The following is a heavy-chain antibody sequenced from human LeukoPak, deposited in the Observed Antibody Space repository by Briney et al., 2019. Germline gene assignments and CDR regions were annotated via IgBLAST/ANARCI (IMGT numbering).Heavy chain of an antibody. CDR3: AREYDFWSGYYGY. V-gene: IGHV3-21*01. D-gene: IGHD3-3*01. Sequence: PGGSLRLSCAASGFTFSSYSMNWVRQAPGKGLEWVSSITGSSHYIYYADSVKGRFTISRDNAKNSLFLQMNSLRAEDTAVYYCAREYDFWSGYYGYWGQGTLVTVSS. J-gene: IGHJ4*02. CDR1: GFTFSSYS. CDR2: ITGSSHYI.